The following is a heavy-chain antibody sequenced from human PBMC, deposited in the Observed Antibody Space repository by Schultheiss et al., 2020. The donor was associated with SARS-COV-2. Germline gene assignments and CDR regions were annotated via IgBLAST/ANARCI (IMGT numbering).Heavy chain of an antibody. J-gene: IGHJ6*02. D-gene: IGHD2-2*01. V-gene: IGHV1-18*01. Sequence: ASVKVSCKASGYTFTSYGISWVRQAPGQGLEWMGWISAYNGNTNYAQKLQGRVTMTTDTSTSTAYMELRSLRSDDTAVYYCARDRSYDLTAMGQPYNYYYGMDVWGQGTTVTVSS. CDR1: GYTFTSYG. CDR2: ISAYNGNT. CDR3: ARDRSYDLTAMGQPYNYYYGMDV.